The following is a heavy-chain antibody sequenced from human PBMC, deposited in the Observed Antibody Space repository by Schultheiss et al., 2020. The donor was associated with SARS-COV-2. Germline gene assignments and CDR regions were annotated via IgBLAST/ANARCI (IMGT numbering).Heavy chain of an antibody. CDR3: ARDGYCSSTSCYAGGDGMDV. CDR2: INPNSGGT. J-gene: IGHJ6*02. CDR1: GYTFTGYY. D-gene: IGHD2-2*03. V-gene: IGHV1-2*04. Sequence: ASVKVSCKASGYTFTGYYMHWVRQAPGQGLEWMGWINPNSGGTNYAQKFQGWVTMTRDTSISTAYMELSRLRSDDTAVYYCARDGYCSSTSCYAGGDGMDVWGQGTTVTVSS.